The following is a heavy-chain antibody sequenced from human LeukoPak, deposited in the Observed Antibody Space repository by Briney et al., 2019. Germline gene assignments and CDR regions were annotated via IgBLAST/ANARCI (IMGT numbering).Heavy chain of an antibody. Sequence: PSETLSLTCTVSGGSISSSSYYWGWLRQPPGKGLEWIGSIYYSGSTYYNPSLKSRVTISVDTSKNQFSLKLSSVTAADTAVYYCATTIERYCSSTSCYDGSHFDYWGQGILVTVSS. V-gene: IGHV4-39*01. CDR1: GGSISSSSYY. CDR2: IYYSGST. CDR3: ATTIERYCSSTSCYDGSHFDY. D-gene: IGHD2-2*01. J-gene: IGHJ4*02.